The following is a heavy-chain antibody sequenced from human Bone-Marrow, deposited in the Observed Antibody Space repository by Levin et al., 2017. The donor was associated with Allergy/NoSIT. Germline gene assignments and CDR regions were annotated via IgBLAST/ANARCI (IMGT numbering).Heavy chain of an antibody. Sequence: LSFSNYWMHWVRQAPGKGLVWVSRIISDDNSATYADSVKGRFTISRDNAKNTLYLQMNGLRVDDTAVYYCTTGEAFSGSYDYWGQGTLVAVSS. J-gene: IGHJ4*02. CDR1: LSFSNYW. V-gene: IGHV3-74*03. D-gene: IGHD1-26*01. CDR2: IISDDNSA. CDR3: TTGEAFSGSYDY.